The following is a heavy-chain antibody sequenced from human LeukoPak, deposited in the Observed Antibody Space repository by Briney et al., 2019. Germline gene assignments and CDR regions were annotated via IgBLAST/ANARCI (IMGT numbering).Heavy chain of an antibody. Sequence: SVKVSCKASGGTFSSYAISWVRQAPGQGLEWMGGIIPIFGTANYAQKFQGRVTITADKSTSTAYMELSSLRSEDTAVYYCARDRGVPSGSYFRGYYYYMDVWGKGTTVTVSS. CDR3: ARDRGVPSGSYFRGYYYYMDV. CDR1: GGTFSSYA. J-gene: IGHJ6*03. V-gene: IGHV1-69*06. D-gene: IGHD1-26*01. CDR2: IIPIFGTA.